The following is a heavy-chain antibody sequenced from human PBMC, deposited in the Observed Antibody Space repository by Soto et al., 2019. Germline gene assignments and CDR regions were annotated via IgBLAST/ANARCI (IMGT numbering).Heavy chain of an antibody. V-gene: IGHV3-23*01. Sequence: EVQLLESGGGLVQPGGTLRLSCAASGFTFSSYAMKWVRQAPGKGLEWVSLISDSGTLTYYAESVKGRFTISRDNSGNTLFLQMYSLRAEDTAVYYCARYIPGVRYYGMDVCGQGTTVTVSS. CDR2: ISDSGTLT. J-gene: IGHJ6*02. CDR3: ARYIPGVRYYGMDV. D-gene: IGHD2-2*01. CDR1: GFTFSSYA.